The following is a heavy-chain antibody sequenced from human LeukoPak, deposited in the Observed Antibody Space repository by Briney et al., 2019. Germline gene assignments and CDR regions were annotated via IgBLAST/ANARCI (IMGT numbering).Heavy chain of an antibody. Sequence: SETLSLACSVSGYSINSGYYWGWIRQPPGKGLEWIGNLFPGLSTEHNPSLKGRVTIFLDTSKNIFSLRLTSVTAADTALYFCADMTPVIRWRRFDSWGQGALVTVSS. J-gene: IGHJ4*02. CDR3: ADMTPVIRWRRFDS. CDR1: GYSINSGYY. CDR2: LFPGLST. D-gene: IGHD4-23*01. V-gene: IGHV4-38-2*01.